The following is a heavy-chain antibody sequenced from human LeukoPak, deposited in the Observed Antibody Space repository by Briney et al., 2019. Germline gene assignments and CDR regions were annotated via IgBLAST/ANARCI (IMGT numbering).Heavy chain of an antibody. CDR1: GFTFSSYA. CDR3: AKDLSYNYGATKDY. Sequence: PGGSLRLSCAASGFTFSSYAMSGVRQAPGKGLEWVSGISGSGGSTYYADSVKGRFTISRDNSKNTLYLQMNSLRAEDTAVYYCAKDLSYNYGATKDYWGQGTLVTVSS. V-gene: IGHV3-23*01. CDR2: ISGSGGST. D-gene: IGHD1-1*01. J-gene: IGHJ4*02.